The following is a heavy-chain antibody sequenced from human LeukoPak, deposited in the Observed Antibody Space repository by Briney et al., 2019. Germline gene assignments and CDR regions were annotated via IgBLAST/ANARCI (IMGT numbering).Heavy chain of an antibody. CDR2: INPNSGGT. V-gene: IGHV1-2*06. CDR3: ARGGGDSAHYYGMDV. D-gene: IGHD2-21*02. J-gene: IGHJ6*02. Sequence: ASVKVSCKASGYTFSGHYMHWVRRAPGQGLEWMGRINPNSGGTNYAQKFQCRVTMTRDTSISTAYMELSRLRSDDTAVYYCARGGGDSAHYYGMDVWGQGTTVTVSS. CDR1: GYTFSGHY.